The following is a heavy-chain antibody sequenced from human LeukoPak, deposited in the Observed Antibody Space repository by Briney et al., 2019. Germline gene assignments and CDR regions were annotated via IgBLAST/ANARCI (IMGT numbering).Heavy chain of an antibody. D-gene: IGHD2-21*02. CDR1: AGSISSGGYY. V-gene: IGHV4-31*03. J-gene: IGHJ5*01. CDR2: IYYSGNT. Sequence: SETLSLTCTVSAGSISSGGYYWSWIRQHPGAGLEWIGYIYYSGNTYYNPSLKSRLTISVDTSKNQFSLKLTSVTAADTAVYYCARTTGGDCATPLCWFDPWGQGTLVTVSS. CDR3: ARTTGGDCATPLCWFDP.